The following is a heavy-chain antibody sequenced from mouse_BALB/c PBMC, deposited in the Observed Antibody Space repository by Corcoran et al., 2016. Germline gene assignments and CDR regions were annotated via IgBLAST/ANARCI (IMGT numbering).Heavy chain of an antibody. D-gene: IGHD4-1*01. Sequence: EVQLQQSGAELVKPGASVKLSCTASGFNIKDTYMHWVKQRPEQVLEWIGRIDPANGNTKYDPKFQGKATITEDTSSNKAYLQLSSLTSEDTAGYYCANWVLYFDVWGAGTTVPVSS. V-gene: IGHV14-3*02. CDR2: IDPANGNT. CDR3: ANWVLYFDV. CDR1: GFNIKDTY. J-gene: IGHJ1*01.